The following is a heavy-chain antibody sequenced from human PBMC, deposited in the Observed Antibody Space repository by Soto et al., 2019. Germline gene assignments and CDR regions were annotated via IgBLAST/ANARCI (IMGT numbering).Heavy chain of an antibody. J-gene: IGHJ6*01. CDR3: ARSQGSSTSLEIYYYYYYGMDV. D-gene: IGHD2-2*01. CDR1: GGTFSSYA. CDR2: LIPISGTA. V-gene: IGHV1-69*01. Sequence: QVQLVQSGAEVKKPGSSVKVSCKSSGGTFSSYAISWVRQAPGQGLEWMGGLIPISGTANYAQKFKGRVTITADESTSTAYMELSSLISEDTAVYYCARSQGSSTSLEIYYYYYYGMDVWGQGTTVTVSS.